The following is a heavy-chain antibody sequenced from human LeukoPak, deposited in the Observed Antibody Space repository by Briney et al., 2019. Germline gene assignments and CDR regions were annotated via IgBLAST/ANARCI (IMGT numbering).Heavy chain of an antibody. D-gene: IGHD2-2*01. CDR3: ARDRGLYCSSTSCSYDAFDI. Sequence: GGSLRLSCAASGFTFSSYAMHWVRQAPGKGLEWVAVISYDGSNKYYADSVKGRFTFSRDNSKNTLYLQMNSLRAEDTAVYYCARDRGLYCSSTSCSYDAFDIWGQETMVTVSS. V-gene: IGHV3-30-3*01. J-gene: IGHJ3*02. CDR1: GFTFSSYA. CDR2: ISYDGSNK.